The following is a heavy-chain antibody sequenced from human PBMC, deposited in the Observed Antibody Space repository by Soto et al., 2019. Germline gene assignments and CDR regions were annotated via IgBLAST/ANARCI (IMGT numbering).Heavy chain of an antibody. Sequence: GGSLRLSCAASGFTFDDYTMHWVRQAPGKGLEWVSLISWDGGSTYYADSVKGRFTISRDNSKNSLYLQMNSLRTEDTALYYCAKGESLGIAAAPYYYYYGMDVWGQGTTVTVS. CDR3: AKGESLGIAAAPYYYYYGMDV. J-gene: IGHJ6*02. CDR2: ISWDGGST. D-gene: IGHD6-13*01. V-gene: IGHV3-43*01. CDR1: GFTFDDYT.